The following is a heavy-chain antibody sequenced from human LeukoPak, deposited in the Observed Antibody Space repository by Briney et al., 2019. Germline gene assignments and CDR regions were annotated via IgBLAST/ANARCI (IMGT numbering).Heavy chain of an antibody. CDR2: IKQDGSEK. D-gene: IGHD3-10*01. Sequence: PGGSLRLSCAASGFTFSSYWMSWVRQAPGKGLEWVANIKQDGSEKYYVDSVKGRFTISRDNAKNSLYLQMNSLRAEDTAVYYCATTDLYGSRSYYGDYWGQGTLVTVSS. CDR1: GFTFSSYW. V-gene: IGHV3-7*01. J-gene: IGHJ4*02. CDR3: ATTDLYGSRSYYGDY.